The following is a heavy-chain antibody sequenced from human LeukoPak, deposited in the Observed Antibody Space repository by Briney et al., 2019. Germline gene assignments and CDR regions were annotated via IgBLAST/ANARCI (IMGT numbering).Heavy chain of an antibody. CDR1: ELSLSDSY. CDR2: IYSGGST. Sequence: PGGSLRLSCAASELSLSDSYMSWIRQAPGRGLEWVSFIYSGGSTYYADSVRGRFIISRDTSKNTLYLQMNSLRAEDTAIYYCARRAGSYSHSYDYWGQGTLVTVSS. CDR3: ARRAGSYSHSYDY. V-gene: IGHV3-53*01. J-gene: IGHJ4*02. D-gene: IGHD2-15*01.